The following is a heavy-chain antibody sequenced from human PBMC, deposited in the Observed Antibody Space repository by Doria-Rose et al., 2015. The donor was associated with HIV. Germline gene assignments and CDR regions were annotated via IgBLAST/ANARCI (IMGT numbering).Heavy chain of an antibody. CDR2: ITGNGVRT. Sequence: WVRQAPGKGLDWVSSITGNGVRTYHADSVKGRFTISRDNSKNTLYLQMSSLRAEDTAVYFCAKRIAAATRWYFDLWGRGTLVTVSS. CDR3: AKRIAAATRWYFDL. D-gene: IGHD6-13*01. J-gene: IGHJ2*01. V-gene: IGHV3-23*01.